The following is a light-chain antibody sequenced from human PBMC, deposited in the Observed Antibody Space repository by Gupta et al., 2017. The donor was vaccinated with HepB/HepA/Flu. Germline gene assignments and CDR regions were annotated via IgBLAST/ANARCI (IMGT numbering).Light chain of an antibody. CDR3: QQSNNWPRT. CDR2: GAS. CDR1: HSVSSN. Sequence: IVLTRSPPTLSLPPGETVTLTCRASHSVSSNLAWYQQKVGQAPTLLIYGASTRASGIPVRFSGGGSGADFTLTISSLQSEDFAVYYCQQSNNWPRTFGQGTKVEIK. V-gene: IGKV3-15*01. J-gene: IGKJ1*01.